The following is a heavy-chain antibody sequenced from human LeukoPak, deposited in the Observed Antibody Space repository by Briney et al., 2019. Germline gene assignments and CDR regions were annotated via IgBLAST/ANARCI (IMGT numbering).Heavy chain of an antibody. CDR2: IRYDGSNK. Sequence: GGSLRLSCAASGFTFSNYGLHWVRQAPGKGLEWVAFIRYDGSNKYYADSVKGRFTISRDNSKNTLYLQMNSLRAEDTAVYYCAKDRLLRYFDWLLFKGFFDYWGQGTLVTVSS. CDR3: AKDRLLRYFDWLLFKGFFDY. J-gene: IGHJ4*02. CDR1: GFTFSNYG. D-gene: IGHD3-9*01. V-gene: IGHV3-30*02.